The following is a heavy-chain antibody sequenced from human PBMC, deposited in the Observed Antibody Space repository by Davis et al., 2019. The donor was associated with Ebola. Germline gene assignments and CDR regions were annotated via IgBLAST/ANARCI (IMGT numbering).Heavy chain of an antibody. Sequence: HTGGSLRLSCAASGFTFSSYWMHWARQAPGKGLVWVSRINSDGSSTSYADSVKGRFTISRDNAKNTLYLQMNSLRAEDTAVYYCAREVTGTTLSYYYYYGMDVWGQGTTVTVSS. J-gene: IGHJ6*02. V-gene: IGHV3-74*01. CDR1: GFTFSSYW. D-gene: IGHD1-20*01. CDR2: INSDGSST. CDR3: AREVTGTTLSYYYYYGMDV.